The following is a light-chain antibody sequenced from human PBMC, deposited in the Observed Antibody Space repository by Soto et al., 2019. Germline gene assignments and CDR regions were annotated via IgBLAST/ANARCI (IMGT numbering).Light chain of an antibody. CDR3: CSYAGRSTWV. CDR2: EGS. CDR1: SSDVGGYRY. Sequence: QSALTQPRSVSGSPGQSVTISCTGTSSDVGGYRYVSWYQQHPGKAPKLMIYEGSKRPSGVSSRFSGSKSGYTASLTVSGLQAEDAADYYCCSYAGRSTWVFGGGTKLTVL. V-gene: IGLV2-11*01. J-gene: IGLJ3*02.